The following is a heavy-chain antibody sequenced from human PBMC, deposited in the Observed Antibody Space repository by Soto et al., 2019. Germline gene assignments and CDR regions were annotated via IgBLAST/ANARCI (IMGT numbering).Heavy chain of an antibody. CDR2: ISGSDDST. CDR1: GFTFSSYA. V-gene: IGHV3-23*01. J-gene: IGHJ4*02. Sequence: EVQLLESGGGLVQPGESLRLSCAASGFTFSSYAMSWVRQAPGKGLEWVSVISGSDDSTYYADSVKGRFTISRDNSKNTLYLQMKSLRAEATAVYYCAKRSSSSTFDYWGQGTLVTVSS. CDR3: AKRSSSSTFDY. D-gene: IGHD6-6*01.